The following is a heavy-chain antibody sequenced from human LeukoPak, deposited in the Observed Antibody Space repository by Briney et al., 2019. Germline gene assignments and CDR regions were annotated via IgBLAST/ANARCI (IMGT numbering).Heavy chain of an antibody. CDR3: ARDGGFTMITGSGFDP. J-gene: IGHJ5*02. CDR2: INPNSGST. Sequence: ASVKLSPKASGYTFTVYYMHWVPHAPGQGREGMGWINPNSGSTNYAQKFQGRVTMTRDTSISTAYMELSRLRSDDTAVYYCARDGGFTMITGSGFDPWGQGTLVTVSS. CDR1: GYTFTVYY. V-gene: IGHV1-2*02. D-gene: IGHD3-22*01.